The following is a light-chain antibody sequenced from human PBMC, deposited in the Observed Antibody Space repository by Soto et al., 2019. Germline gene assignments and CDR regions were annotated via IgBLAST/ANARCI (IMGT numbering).Light chain of an antibody. CDR1: QSISSW. CDR3: QQYNSYPWT. J-gene: IGKJ1*01. V-gene: IGKV1-5*01. CDR2: DAS. Sequence: DIQMTRSPSSLSASVGARVTITCRASQSISSWLAWYQQKPGKAPKLPIYDASSLESGVPSRFSGSGSGTEFTLTSTSLQPDDFATYYCQQYNSYPWTFGQGTKVDIK.